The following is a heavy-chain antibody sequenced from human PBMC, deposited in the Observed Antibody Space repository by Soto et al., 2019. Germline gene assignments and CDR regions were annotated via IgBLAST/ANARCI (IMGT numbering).Heavy chain of an antibody. CDR2: IRSKGNTYAT. Sequence: EVQLVESGGGLVQPGGSLKLSCATSGFTFSDSAIHWVRQASGKGLEWVGRIRSKGNTYATAYAASVKGRFTISRDDSKNTAYLQMNSLKTEDTAVYYCASESFSLRIDYWGQGTLVSVSS. V-gene: IGHV3-73*01. J-gene: IGHJ4*02. CDR3: ASESFSLRIDY. CDR1: GFTFSDSA.